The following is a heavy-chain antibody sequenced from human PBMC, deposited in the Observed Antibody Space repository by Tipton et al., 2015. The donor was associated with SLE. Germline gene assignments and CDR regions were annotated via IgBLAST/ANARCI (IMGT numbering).Heavy chain of an antibody. V-gene: IGHV3-7*04. J-gene: IGHJ4*02. D-gene: IGHD5-24*01. CDR2: INQDGSEK. CDR1: EFTFSRYW. Sequence: GSLRLSCAASEFTFSRYWMSWVRQAPGKGLEWVANINQDGSEKNYVDSVRGRFTISRDNANNSLYLQMNSLRDEDTAVYYCARGDANSGDYWGQGTLATVS. CDR3: ARGDANSGDY.